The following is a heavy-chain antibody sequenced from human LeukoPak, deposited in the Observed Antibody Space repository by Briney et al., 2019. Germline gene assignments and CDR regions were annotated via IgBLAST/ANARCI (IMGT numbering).Heavy chain of an antibody. CDR2: ISTYNGDT. CDR1: GYTFTSYG. Sequence: GASVKVSCKTSGYTFTSYGISWVRQAPGQGLEWMGWISTYNGDTKYSQRLQGRITISTDTFTRTAYMELRSLRFDDTAVYYCTREVFQMRGSRFDPWGQGTLVTVSS. V-gene: IGHV1-18*01. D-gene: IGHD2-15*01. CDR3: TREVFQMRGSRFDP. J-gene: IGHJ5*02.